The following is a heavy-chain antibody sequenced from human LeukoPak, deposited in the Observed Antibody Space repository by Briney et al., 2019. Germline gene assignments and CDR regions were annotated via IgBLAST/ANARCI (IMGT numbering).Heavy chain of an antibody. Sequence: ASVKVSCKASGYTFTGYYMRWVRQAPGQGLEWMGWIYPNSGGTNYAQKFQGRVTMTRDTSISTAYMELSRLRSDDTAVYYCARSEQFPYYMDVWGKGTTVTVSS. CDR3: ARSEQFPYYMDV. D-gene: IGHD6-19*01. J-gene: IGHJ6*03. CDR1: GYTFTGYY. V-gene: IGHV1-2*02. CDR2: IYPNSGGT.